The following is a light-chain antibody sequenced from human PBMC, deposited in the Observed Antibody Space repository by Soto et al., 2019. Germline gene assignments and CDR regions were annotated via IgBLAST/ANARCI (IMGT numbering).Light chain of an antibody. CDR3: QQRSGWPPLT. CDR1: QSVTY. CDR2: DAS. J-gene: IGKJ4*01. V-gene: IGKV3-11*01. Sequence: EVVLTQSPGTLSLSPGERATLSCRASQSVTYLAWYQHKPGQAPRLLIYDASSRATGIPARFSGSGSGTDFTLTISSLKPEDSAVYYCQQRSGWPPLTFGGGTKVEIK.